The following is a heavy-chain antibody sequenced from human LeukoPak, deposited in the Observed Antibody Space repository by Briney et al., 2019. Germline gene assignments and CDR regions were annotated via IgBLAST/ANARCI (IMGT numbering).Heavy chain of an antibody. CDR1: GFTFSSYS. J-gene: IGHJ4*02. CDR2: ISSSSSYI. Sequence: PGGSLRLSCAASGFTFSSYSMNWVRQAPGKGLEWVSSISSSSSYIYYADSVKGRFTISRDNAKNSLYLQMNSLRAEDTAVYYCARDPTVTTEGGFGYWGQGTLVTVSS. D-gene: IGHD4-17*01. V-gene: IGHV3-21*01. CDR3: ARDPTVTTEGGFGY.